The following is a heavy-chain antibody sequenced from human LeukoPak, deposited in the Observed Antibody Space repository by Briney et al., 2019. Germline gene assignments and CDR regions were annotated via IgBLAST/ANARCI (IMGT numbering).Heavy chain of an antibody. CDR3: TRDNDYSNYD. CDR1: GVTFSRCW. V-gene: IGHV3-7*01. Sequence: PGWSLRLSCAVSGVTFSRCWMSWVRQAPGKGLEWVANIEEDGSEKYYVDSVKGRFMISRDNAKNALYLQMNSLRAEDTAVYYCTRDNDYSNYDWGQGTLVTVSS. D-gene: IGHD4-11*01. J-gene: IGHJ4*02. CDR2: IEEDGSEK.